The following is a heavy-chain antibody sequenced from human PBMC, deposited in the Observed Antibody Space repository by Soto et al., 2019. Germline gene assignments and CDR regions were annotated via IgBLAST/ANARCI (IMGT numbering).Heavy chain of an antibody. CDR2: IGTAGDT. D-gene: IGHD2-2*01. J-gene: IGHJ6*02. CDR3: VAYCFSINCPTSYYLMDV. Sequence: EVQLVESGGGLVKPGGSLRLSCAASGFAFSTYDMHWVRQRTGKGLEWVSAIGTAGDTFYAGSVKGRFTISRENAKNSXXLQMNSLTDGDTAVYYCVAYCFSINCPTSYYLMDVWGQGTTVTVSS. CDR1: GFAFSTYD. V-gene: IGHV3-13*01.